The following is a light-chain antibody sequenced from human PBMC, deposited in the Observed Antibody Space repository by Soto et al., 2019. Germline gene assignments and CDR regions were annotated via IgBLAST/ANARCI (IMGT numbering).Light chain of an antibody. CDR2: GAS. Sequence: EIVLTQSPGTLSLSPGEGATLSCRASQSVSSSLAWYQQKRGQAPRLLIHGASSRATGIPDRFIGSGSGTDFSLTIRRLEPEDFAVYYCQQYGGAPGTFGQVTKVEVK. CDR3: QQYGGAPGT. J-gene: IGKJ1*01. CDR1: QSVSSS. V-gene: IGKV3-20*01.